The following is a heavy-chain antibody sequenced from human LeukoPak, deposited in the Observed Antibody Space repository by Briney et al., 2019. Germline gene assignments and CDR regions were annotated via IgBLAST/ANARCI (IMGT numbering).Heavy chain of an antibody. Sequence: PGGSLRLSCAASGFTFSSYSMNWVRQAPGKGMEWVSVIYSGGSTYYADSVKGRFTISRDNSKNTLYLQINSLRAEDTAVYYCAKSIRITIFGVGPYDYWGQGTLVTVSS. CDR2: IYSGGST. J-gene: IGHJ4*02. D-gene: IGHD3-3*01. CDR3: AKSIRITIFGVGPYDY. CDR1: GFTFSSYS. V-gene: IGHV3-66*01.